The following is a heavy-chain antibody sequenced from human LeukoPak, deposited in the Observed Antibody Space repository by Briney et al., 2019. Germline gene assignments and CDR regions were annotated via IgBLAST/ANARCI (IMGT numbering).Heavy chain of an antibody. V-gene: IGHV3-23*01. J-gene: IGHJ6*03. Sequence: QPGGTLRLSCAASGFTFSSYGMSWVRQAPGKGLEWVSAISGSGGSTYYADSVKGRFTISRDNSKNTLYLQMNSLRHEDTALYYCAKRESVVRGAYYYYYMDVWGKGTTVTISS. CDR3: AKRESVVRGAYYYYYMDV. CDR2: ISGSGGST. CDR1: GFTFSSYG. D-gene: IGHD3-10*01.